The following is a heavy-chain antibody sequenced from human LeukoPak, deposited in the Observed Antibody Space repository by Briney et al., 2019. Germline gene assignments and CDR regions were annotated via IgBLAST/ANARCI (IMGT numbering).Heavy chain of an antibody. V-gene: IGHV4-61*02. CDR2: IYTTGST. CDR1: GGSISGGSYY. D-gene: IGHD3-10*01. J-gene: IGHJ2*01. Sequence: PSETLSLTCTVSGGSISGGSYYWSWIRQSAGKGLEWIGRIYTTGSTNYNPSLKSRVTISVDTSKNQFSLKVNSVTAADTAVYYCARGAAVRGVIPSYWYFDLWGRGTLVTVSS. CDR3: ARGAAVRGVIPSYWYFDL.